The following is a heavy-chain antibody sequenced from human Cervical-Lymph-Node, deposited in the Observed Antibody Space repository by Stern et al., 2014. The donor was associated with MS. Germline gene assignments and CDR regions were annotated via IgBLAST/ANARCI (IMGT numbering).Heavy chain of an antibody. J-gene: IGHJ4*02. Sequence: VQLVESGGGVVQPGRSLRLSCAASGFTFSSYGMHWVRQAPGKGLGWVAVIWYDGSNKYYADSVKGRFTISRDNSKNTLYLQMNSLRAEDTAVYYCARDQSFHFDYWGQGTLVTVSS. CDR1: GFTFSSYG. V-gene: IGHV3-33*01. CDR2: IWYDGSNK. CDR3: ARDQSFHFDY. D-gene: IGHD1-26*01.